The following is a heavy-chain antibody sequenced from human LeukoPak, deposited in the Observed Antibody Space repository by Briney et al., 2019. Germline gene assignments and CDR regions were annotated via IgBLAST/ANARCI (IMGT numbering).Heavy chain of an antibody. D-gene: IGHD6-19*01. CDR3: AKAGGVDSGWYRSYYYGMDF. CDR1: GFTFSSYA. CDR2: ISGSGGST. V-gene: IGHV3-23*01. J-gene: IGHJ6*02. Sequence: GGSLRLSCAASGFTFSSYAMSWVRQAPGKGLEWVSAISGSGGSTYYADSVKGRFTISRDNSKNTLYLQMNSLRAEDTAVYYCAKAGGVDSGWYRSYYYGMDFWGQGTTVTVSS.